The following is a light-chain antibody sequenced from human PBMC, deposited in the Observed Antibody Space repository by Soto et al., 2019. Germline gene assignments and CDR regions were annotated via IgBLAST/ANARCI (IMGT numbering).Light chain of an antibody. CDR3: HQYGYSPNT. Sequence: EIVLTQSPGTLSLSPGERATLSCRASRSVNSRYLGWYQQKPGQAPRLLIYGASSRATGIPDRFSGSWSGTDFTLTISRLEPEDFAVYHCHQYGYSPNTFGQGTKLEIK. V-gene: IGKV3-20*01. CDR1: RSVNSRY. J-gene: IGKJ2*01. CDR2: GAS.